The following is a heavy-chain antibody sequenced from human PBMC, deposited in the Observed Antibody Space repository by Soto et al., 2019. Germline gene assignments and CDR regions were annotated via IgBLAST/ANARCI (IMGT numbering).Heavy chain of an antibody. Sequence: ASVKGSCKASGYTFTDYYMHWVRQAPGQGLEWMGWINPNSGGTNYAQKFQGWVTMTRDTSISTAYMELSRLRSDDTAVYYCARARDMDVWGQGTTVTVSS. CDR3: ARARDMDV. CDR1: GYTFTDYY. J-gene: IGHJ6*02. V-gene: IGHV1-2*04. CDR2: INPNSGGT.